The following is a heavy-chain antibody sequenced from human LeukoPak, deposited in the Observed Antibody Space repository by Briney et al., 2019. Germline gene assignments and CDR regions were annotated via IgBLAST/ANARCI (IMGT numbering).Heavy chain of an antibody. CDR2: IWYDGSNK. CDR3: ARDLLGGYSDY. D-gene: IGHD2-15*01. V-gene: IGHV3-33*08. CDR1: GFTFSSYW. Sequence: GGSLRLSCAASGFTFSSYWMSWVRQAPGKGLEWVAGIWYDGSNKYYADSVKGRFTISRDNSKNTLYLQMNSLRAEDTAVYYCARDLLGGYSDYWGQGTLVTVSS. J-gene: IGHJ4*02.